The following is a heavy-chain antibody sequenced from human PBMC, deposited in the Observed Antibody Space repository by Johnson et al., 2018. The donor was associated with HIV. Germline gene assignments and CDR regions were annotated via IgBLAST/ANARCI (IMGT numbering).Heavy chain of an antibody. D-gene: IGHD3-22*01. V-gene: IGHV3-15*01. J-gene: IGHJ3*02. CDR2: IKSKTDGGTT. Sequence: VQLVESGGGLVKPGGSLRLSCAASRFTFSNAWMSWVRQAPGKGLEWVGRIKSKTDGGTTDYAAPVKGRFTISRDNSKKKLYLQMNSLKTEDTAGYYCTTDFSYYDSSGTGGDIWGQGTLVTVSS. CDR3: TTDFSYYDSSGTGGDI. CDR1: RFTFSNAW.